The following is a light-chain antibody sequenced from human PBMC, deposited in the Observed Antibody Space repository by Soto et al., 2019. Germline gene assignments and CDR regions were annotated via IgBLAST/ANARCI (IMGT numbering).Light chain of an antibody. CDR3: EQHNSFPIH. CDR2: GAS. J-gene: IGKJ3*01. V-gene: IGKV1-9*01. Sequence: IQLTQSPSSLSASVGDRVTISCRASQGIANFLAWYQQKPGKAPKLLIYGASTLQNGVPSRFSVSGSGTDFTLTITSLQPEDFPTYYGEQHNSFPIHFGTGTKVDIK. CDR1: QGIANF.